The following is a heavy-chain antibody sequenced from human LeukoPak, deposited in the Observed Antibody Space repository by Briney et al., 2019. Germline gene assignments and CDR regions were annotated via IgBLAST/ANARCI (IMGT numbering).Heavy chain of an antibody. Sequence: ASVKVSCKASGYSFISYGMSWVRQASRQGLEWMGWISADSGNTNYAQKLQGRVTMTADTSTSTAYMELRSLRSDDTAVYYCARDYSSSRYYFDYWGQGTLVTVSS. D-gene: IGHD6-13*01. CDR3: ARDYSSSRYYFDY. J-gene: IGHJ4*02. CDR1: GYSFISYG. V-gene: IGHV1-18*01. CDR2: ISADSGNT.